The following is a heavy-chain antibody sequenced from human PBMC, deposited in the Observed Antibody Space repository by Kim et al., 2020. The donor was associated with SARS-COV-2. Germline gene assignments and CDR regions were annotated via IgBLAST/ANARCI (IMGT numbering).Heavy chain of an antibody. D-gene: IGHD6-19*01. Sequence: ASVKVSCKASGYTFTGYYMHWVRQAPGQGLEWMGWINPNSGGTNYAQKFQGRVTMTRDTSISTAYMELSRLRSDDTAVYYWAREVSGWYHYFAYWGQGTLVPVSS. V-gene: IGHV1-2*02. CDR3: AREVSGWYHYFAY. CDR2: INPNSGGT. J-gene: IGHJ4*02. CDR1: GYTFTGYY.